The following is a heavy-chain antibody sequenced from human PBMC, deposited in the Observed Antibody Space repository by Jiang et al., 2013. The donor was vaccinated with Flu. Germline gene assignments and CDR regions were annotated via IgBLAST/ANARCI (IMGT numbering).Heavy chain of an antibody. CDR3: ARENGGNSDWYFDL. J-gene: IGHJ2*01. CDR1: GDSVSSNSAA. Sequence: GDSVSSNSAAWNWIRQSPSRGLEWLGRTYYRSKWYNDYAVSVKSRITINPDTSKNQFSLQLNSVTPEDTAVYYCARENGGNSDWYFDLWGRGTLVTVSS. D-gene: IGHD4-23*01. CDR2: TYYRSKWYN. V-gene: IGHV6-1*01.